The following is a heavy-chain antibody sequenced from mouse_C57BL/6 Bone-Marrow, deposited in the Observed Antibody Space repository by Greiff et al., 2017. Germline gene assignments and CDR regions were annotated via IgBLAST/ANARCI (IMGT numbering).Heavy chain of an antibody. CDR3: ARSGVDGNYRFAY. D-gene: IGHD2-1*01. Sequence: QVQLKQPGAELVMPGASVKLSCKASGYAFTSYWMHWVKQRPGQGLEWIGEIDPSDSYTNYNQKFKGKSTLTVDKSSSTAYMQLSSLTSEDSAVYDCARSGVDGNYRFAYWGQGTLVTVSA. CDR1: GYAFTSYW. J-gene: IGHJ3*01. V-gene: IGHV1-69*01. CDR2: IDPSDSYT.